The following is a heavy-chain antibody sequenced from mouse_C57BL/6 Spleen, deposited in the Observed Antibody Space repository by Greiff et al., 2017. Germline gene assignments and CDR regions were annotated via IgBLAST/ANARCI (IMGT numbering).Heavy chain of an antibody. J-gene: IGHJ2*01. CDR1: GFTFSDYG. D-gene: IGHD2-5*01. V-gene: IGHV5-17*01. CDR2: ISSGSSTL. CDR3: ARRYSNYFDY. Sequence: EVKLVESGGGLVKPGGSLTLSCAASGFTFSDYGMHWVRQAPEKGLEWVAYISSGSSTLYYADTVKGRVTISRDNAKTTLFLQMTSLRSEDTAMYCCARRYSNYFDYWGQGTTLTVSS.